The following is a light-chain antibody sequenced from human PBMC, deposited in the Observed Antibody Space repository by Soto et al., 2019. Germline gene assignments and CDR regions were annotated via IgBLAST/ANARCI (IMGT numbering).Light chain of an antibody. V-gene: IGKV1-5*03. CDR1: QDIGDW. J-gene: IGKJ3*01. CDR3: QRYNSYLFF. CDR2: RVS. Sequence: DDRLTQSPSTLSASVGDRVTISCRASQDIGDWLAWYQQKPGKAPKLLIHRVSRLQSGVPVRFSGSGSETEFTLTINRLQPDDFATYYCQRYNSYLFFFGPGTKVQSK.